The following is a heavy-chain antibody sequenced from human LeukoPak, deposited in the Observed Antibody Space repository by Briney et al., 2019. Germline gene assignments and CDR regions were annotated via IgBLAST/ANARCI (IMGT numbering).Heavy chain of an antibody. Sequence: SVKVSCKASGGTFSSYAISWVRQAPGQGLEWMGGIIPIFVTANYAQKFQGRVTITADESTSTAYMELSSLRSEDTAVYYCAASYGYVFAFDIWGQGTMVTVSS. CDR1: GGTFSSYA. J-gene: IGHJ3*02. V-gene: IGHV1-69*13. CDR2: IIPIFVTA. CDR3: AASYGYVFAFDI. D-gene: IGHD5-18*01.